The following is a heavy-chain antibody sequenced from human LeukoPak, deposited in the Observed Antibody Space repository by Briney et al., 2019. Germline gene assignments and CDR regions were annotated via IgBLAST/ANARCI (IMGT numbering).Heavy chain of an antibody. V-gene: IGHV1-2*02. CDR2: INPNSGGT. J-gene: IGHJ3*02. Sequence: GASVKVSCKASGYSFTDYYIHWVRQAPGQGLEWMGWINPNSGGTNYAQKFQGRVTVTRDTSISTAYMDLSRLRSDDTAVYYCARAGVWDYSDSSGYHNAAFDIWGQGTMVTVSS. CDR1: GYSFTDYY. D-gene: IGHD3-22*01. CDR3: ARAGVWDYSDSSGYHNAAFDI.